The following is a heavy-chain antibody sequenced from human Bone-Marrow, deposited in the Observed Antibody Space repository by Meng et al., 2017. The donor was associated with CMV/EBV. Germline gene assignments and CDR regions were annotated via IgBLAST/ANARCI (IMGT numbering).Heavy chain of an antibody. J-gene: IGHJ4*02. Sequence: SETLSLTCNVSGGSIISMGYYWGWIRQPPGKGLEWFGLISDSGSTNYNPSLKSRVSISVDTSKNQFSVNVKSVTAADTGIYYCARGGREESYGPDFDYWAQGTLVTVSS. V-gene: IGHV4-61*05. CDR1: GGSIISMGYY. CDR3: ARGGREESYGPDFDY. D-gene: IGHD3-16*01. CDR2: ISDSGST.